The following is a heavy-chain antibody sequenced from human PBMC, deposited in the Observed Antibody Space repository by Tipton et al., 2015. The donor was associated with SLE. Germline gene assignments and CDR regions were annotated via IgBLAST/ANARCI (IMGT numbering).Heavy chain of an antibody. CDR3: AKGPRGSSSRYDAFDI. Sequence: SLRLSCAASGFTFSSYAMSWVRQAPGKGLEWVSAISGSGGSTYYADSVKGRFTISRDNSKNTLYLQMNSLRAEDTAVYYCAKGPRGSSSRYDAFDIWGQGTMVTVSS. V-gene: IGHV3-23*01. D-gene: IGHD6-6*01. CDR1: GFTFSSYA. CDR2: ISGSGGST. J-gene: IGHJ3*02.